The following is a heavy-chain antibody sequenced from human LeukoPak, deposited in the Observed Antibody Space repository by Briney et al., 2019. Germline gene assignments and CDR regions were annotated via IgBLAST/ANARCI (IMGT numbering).Heavy chain of an antibody. CDR1: GGSISSYY. CDR3: ARDQRVAGLDY. Sequence: SETLSLTCTVSGGSISSYYWSWIRQPPGKGLEGIGYIYYSGSTNYNPSLKSRVTISVDTSKNQFSLKLSSVIAADTAVYYCARDQRVAGLDYWGQGTLVTVSS. J-gene: IGHJ4*02. CDR2: IYYSGST. V-gene: IGHV4-59*01. D-gene: IGHD6-19*01.